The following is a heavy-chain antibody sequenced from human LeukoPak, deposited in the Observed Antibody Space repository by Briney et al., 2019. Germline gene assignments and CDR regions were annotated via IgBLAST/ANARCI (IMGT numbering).Heavy chain of an antibody. V-gene: IGHV3-7*03. J-gene: IGHJ6*02. D-gene: IGHD3-16*01. CDR2: INHNGNVN. Sequence: PGRSLRLSCAASGFTFSSYWMNWARQAPGKGLEWVASINHNGNVNYYVDSVKGRFTISRDNAENSLYLQMSNLRAEDTAVYFCARGGGLDVWGQGATVTVSS. CDR1: GFTFSSYW. CDR3: ARGGGLDV.